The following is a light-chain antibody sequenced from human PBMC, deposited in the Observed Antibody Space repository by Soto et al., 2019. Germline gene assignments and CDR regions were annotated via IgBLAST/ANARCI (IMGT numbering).Light chain of an antibody. CDR2: GAY. CDR3: QQRSSAIT. J-gene: IGKJ1*01. CDR1: HSFTINY. V-gene: IGKV3D-20*02. Sequence: EIMLTLSPFTLSFSPWEIATLSCTSSHSFTINYLSWYQHSPGQAPILLIPGAYTRFRGVPERFSGRGSGTDLTLTISSLEPEDFAVYYCQQRSSAITFGQGTNVDIK.